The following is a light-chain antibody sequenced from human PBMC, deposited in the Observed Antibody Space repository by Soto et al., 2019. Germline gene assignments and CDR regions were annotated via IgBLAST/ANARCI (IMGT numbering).Light chain of an antibody. CDR1: QSVGSNY. V-gene: IGKV3-20*01. CDR2: GAS. J-gene: IGKJ5*01. Sequence: EIVLTEFTGTLSFAPGERATLSCRASQSVGSNYLAWYQQRPGQPPNLLIFGASHRAPDIPDRFSGSGSGTDFTLTISRLEPEDFAVYYCQQYGSSPSTFGQGTRLEI. CDR3: QQYGSSPST.